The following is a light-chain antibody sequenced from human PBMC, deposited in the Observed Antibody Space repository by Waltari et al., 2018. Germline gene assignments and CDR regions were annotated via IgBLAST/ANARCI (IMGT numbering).Light chain of an antibody. CDR3: AAWDDSLNGWE. CDR1: SSNIGSNY. CDR2: KND. J-gene: IGLJ2*01. Sequence: QSVLTQPPSTSGTPGQGVTISCSGGSSNIGSNYVYWYLQVPGTAPKLLMFKNDQRPSGVPDRISGSKSGTSASLAINGLRSDEEGDYYCAAWDDSLNGWEFGGGTKVTVL. V-gene: IGLV1-47*01.